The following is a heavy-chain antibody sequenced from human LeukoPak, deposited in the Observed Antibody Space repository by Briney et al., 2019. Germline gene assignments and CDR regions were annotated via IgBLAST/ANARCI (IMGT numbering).Heavy chain of an antibody. D-gene: IGHD4-23*01. CDR3: AREANSPTARYWYFDL. V-gene: IGHV4-59*01. CDR1: GGSFSGYY. CDR2: MYYSGST. Sequence: SETLSLTCAVYGGSFSGYYWSWVRQPPGKGLEWIGYMYYSGSTSYNPSLKSRVTISLDTSENQFSLKLSSVTAADTAVYYCAREANSPTARYWYFDLWGRGTLVTVSS. J-gene: IGHJ2*01.